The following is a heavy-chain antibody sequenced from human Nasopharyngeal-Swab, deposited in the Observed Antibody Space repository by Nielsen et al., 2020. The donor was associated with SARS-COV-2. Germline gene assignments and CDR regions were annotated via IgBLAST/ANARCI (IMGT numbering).Heavy chain of an antibody. V-gene: IGHV4-34*01. CDR1: GGSFSADY. D-gene: IGHD7-27*01. J-gene: IGHJ6*03. CDR2: INHSGST. CDR3: ARGLSGIVPSPILGLGPYYYYYYMDV. Sequence: GSLRLSCAVYGGSFSADYWGWIRQPPGRGLEWIGEINHSGSTNYNPSLKSRVTISVDPSKNQFSLRLSSVTAADTAVYYCARGLSGIVPSPILGLGPYYYYYYMDVWGKGTTATVSS.